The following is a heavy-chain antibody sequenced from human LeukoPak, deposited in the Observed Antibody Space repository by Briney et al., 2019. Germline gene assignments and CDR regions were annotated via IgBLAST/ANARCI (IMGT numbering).Heavy chain of an antibody. CDR3: TIGSSSGSLAY. D-gene: IGHD2-15*01. CDR1: GASVNDNY. CDR2: IYTDGST. J-gene: IGHJ4*02. Sequence: SETLSLTCTVSGASVNDNYWSWNRQPAGKTLEWIGRIYTDGSTNYNPSLKSRVAISVDTSTNQFSLFLRSVTAADTAIYYCTIGSSSGSLAYWGQGTLVTVSS. V-gene: IGHV4-4*07.